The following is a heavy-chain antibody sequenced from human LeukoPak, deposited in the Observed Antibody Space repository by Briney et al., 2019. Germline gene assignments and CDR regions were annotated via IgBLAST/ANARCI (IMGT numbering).Heavy chain of an antibody. V-gene: IGHV3-21*01. D-gene: IGHD3-10*01. Sequence: PGGSLRLSCAASGFTFSTYGMSWVRQAPGKGLEWVSSISSSSDYTYYADSVKGRFTISRDNAKNSLYLQMNSLRVEDTAVYYCARSQFGELLNGFDSWGQGTLVTVSS. CDR2: ISSSSDYT. CDR3: ARSQFGELLNGFDS. CDR1: GFTFSTYG. J-gene: IGHJ4*02.